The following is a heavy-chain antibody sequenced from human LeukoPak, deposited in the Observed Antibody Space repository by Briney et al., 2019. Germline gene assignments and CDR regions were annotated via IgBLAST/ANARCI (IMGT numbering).Heavy chain of an antibody. J-gene: IGHJ4*02. Sequence: GGSLRLSCEASGFTVSSSYISWVRQAPGKGLEWVSVIYSGGATYYADSVKGRFTISRDNSKNTLYLQMKSLRAEDTAVYYCARDPRVYDSSGYGMGDYWGQGTLVTVSS. CDR1: GFTVSSSY. V-gene: IGHV3-66*01. D-gene: IGHD3-22*01. CDR2: IYSGGAT. CDR3: ARDPRVYDSSGYGMGDY.